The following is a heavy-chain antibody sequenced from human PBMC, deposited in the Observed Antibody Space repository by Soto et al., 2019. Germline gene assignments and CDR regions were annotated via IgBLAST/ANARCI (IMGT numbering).Heavy chain of an antibody. D-gene: IGHD2-2*01. Sequence: GASVKVSCKASGYTFTSYAMHWVRQAPGQRLEWMGWINAGNGNTKYSQKFQGRVTITRDTSASTAYMELSSLRSEDTAVYYCAGDQDIVVVPAAAEGWFDPWGQGTLVTVSS. CDR3: AGDQDIVVVPAAAEGWFDP. CDR2: INAGNGNT. CDR1: GYTFTSYA. V-gene: IGHV1-3*01. J-gene: IGHJ5*02.